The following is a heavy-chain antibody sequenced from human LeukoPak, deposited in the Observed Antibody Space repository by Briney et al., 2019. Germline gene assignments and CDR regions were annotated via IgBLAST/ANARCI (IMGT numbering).Heavy chain of an antibody. CDR2: INHSGST. CDR1: GGSFSGYY. V-gene: IGHV4-34*01. CDR3: ARSAAIRPFDY. J-gene: IGHJ4*02. Sequence: SETLSLTCAVYGGSFSGYYWSWIRQPLGKGLEWIGEINHSGSTNYNPSLKSRVTISVDTSKNQFSLKLSSVTAADTAVYYCARSAAIRPFDYWGQGTLVTVSS. D-gene: IGHD2-2*02.